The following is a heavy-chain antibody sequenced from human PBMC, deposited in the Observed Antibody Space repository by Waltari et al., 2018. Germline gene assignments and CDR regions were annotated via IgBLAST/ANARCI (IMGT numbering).Heavy chain of an antibody. V-gene: IGHV4-38-2*01. CDR1: GYFINTGFF. CDR3: ARQTLGYCTSAACRRLET. J-gene: IGHJ5*02. Sequence: QVQLQESGPGLVRPSETLSLTCDVSGYFINTGFFWGWIRQPPGKGLEWIGNIYHDGTTYHTPSLKNRLPISLDTSKNQFSLRLTFVTVADSALYYCARQTLGYCTSAACRRLETWGQGILVTVSS. D-gene: IGHD2-2*03. CDR2: IYHDGTT.